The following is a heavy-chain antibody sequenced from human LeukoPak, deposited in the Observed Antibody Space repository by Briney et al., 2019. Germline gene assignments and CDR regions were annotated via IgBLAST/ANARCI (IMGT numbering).Heavy chain of an antibody. D-gene: IGHD4-17*01. CDR3: ARELLGYGDRDGY. J-gene: IGHJ4*02. CDR2: ISSSSSYI. Sequence: GGSLRLSCAPSGFTFSSYSMNWVRQAPGKGLEWVSSISSSSSYIYYADSVKGRFTISRDNAKNSLYLQMNSLRAEDTAVYYCARELLGYGDRDGYWGQGTLVTVSS. V-gene: IGHV3-21*01. CDR1: GFTFSSYS.